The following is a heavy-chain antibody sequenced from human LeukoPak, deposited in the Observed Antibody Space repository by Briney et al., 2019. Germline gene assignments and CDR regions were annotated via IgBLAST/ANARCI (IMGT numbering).Heavy chain of an antibody. CDR1: RFTFRSYG. V-gene: IGHV3-30*02. CDR2: IRYDGSNK. Sequence: GGSLRLSCAASRFTFRSYGMHWVRQAPGKGLEWVAFIRYDGSNKYYADSVKGRFTISRDNSKNTLYLQMNSLRAEDTAVYYCAKDTTPPKAGFDPWGQGTLVTVSS. CDR3: AKDTTPPKAGFDP. D-gene: IGHD1-14*01. J-gene: IGHJ5*02.